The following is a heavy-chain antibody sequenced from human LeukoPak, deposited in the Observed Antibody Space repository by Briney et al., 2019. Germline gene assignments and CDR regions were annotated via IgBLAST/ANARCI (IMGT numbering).Heavy chain of an antibody. D-gene: IGHD3-10*01. Sequence: GGSLRLSCAASGFTFSSYSMNWVRQAPGKGLEWVANIKQNGDEKNYVDSVKGRFTISRDNTRNSLYLEMDSVRPEDTAFYYCARDRGPGGVGFLIDPWGQGTLVTVSS. CDR3: ARDRGPGGVGFLIDP. CDR2: IKQNGDEK. J-gene: IGHJ5*02. V-gene: IGHV3-7*03. CDR1: GFTFSSYS.